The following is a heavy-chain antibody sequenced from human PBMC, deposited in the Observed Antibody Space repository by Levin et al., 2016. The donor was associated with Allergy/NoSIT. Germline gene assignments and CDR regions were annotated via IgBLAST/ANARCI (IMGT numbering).Heavy chain of an antibody. CDR3: VVKAHGDAWLDY. D-gene: IGHD2-21*01. Sequence: GESLKISCAASRVTFNNYWMTWVRQAPGKGLEWVAIIKPDGSDIYYVDSVKGRFTISRDIAENSLYLQMNSLRAEDTAVYYCVVKAHGDAWLDYWGQGSLVTVSS. CDR2: IKPDGSDI. V-gene: IGHV3-7*02. CDR1: RVTFNNYW. J-gene: IGHJ4*02.